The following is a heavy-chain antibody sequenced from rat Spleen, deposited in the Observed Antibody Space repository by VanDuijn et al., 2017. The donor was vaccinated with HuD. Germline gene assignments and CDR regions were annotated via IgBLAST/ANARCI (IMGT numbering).Heavy chain of an antibody. D-gene: IGHD1-5*01. J-gene: IGHJ2*01. CDR1: GFTFSDYY. Sequence: EVQLVESDGGLVQPGRSLKLSCAASGFTFSDYYMAWVRQAPTKGLEWVATISSDGRRNYYRDSVKGRFTISRDNAKTSLYLQMDSLRSADTATYYCVRLRYNPFDYWGQGVMVTVSS. CDR3: VRLRYNPFDY. CDR2: ISSDGRRN. V-gene: IGHV5-29*01.